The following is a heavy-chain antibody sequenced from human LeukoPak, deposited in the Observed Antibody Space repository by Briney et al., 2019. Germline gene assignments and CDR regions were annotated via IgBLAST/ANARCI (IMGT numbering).Heavy chain of an antibody. CDR2: IAHTGST. V-gene: IGHV4-34*01. Sequence: PSETLSLTCAVYGGSFSGYYWTWVRQPPGQGLEWIGEIAHTGSTGYDPSLRSRVTISLVTSKSQFSLKLSPVTAADTAIYYCARKGATAGGSRAFDIWGQGTMVTVSS. CDR1: GGSFSGYY. D-gene: IGHD4-23*01. CDR3: ARKGATAGGSRAFDI. J-gene: IGHJ3*02.